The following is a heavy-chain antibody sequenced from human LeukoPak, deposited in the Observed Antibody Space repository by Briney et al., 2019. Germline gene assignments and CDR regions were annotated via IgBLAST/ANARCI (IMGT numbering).Heavy chain of an antibody. CDR2: IIPDSGGA. J-gene: IGHJ4*02. Sequence: ASVKVSCMPSRYTLTDYFVYCVRQAPGQGREWMGYIIPDSGGADYDQRFQGRVTMTRDKSISTVYMELSSLRSDDTAVYYCSTEDKYCSGANCGKYWGQGTLVTVSS. CDR1: RYTLTDYF. CDR3: STEDKYCSGANCGKY. D-gene: IGHD2-15*01. V-gene: IGHV1-2*02.